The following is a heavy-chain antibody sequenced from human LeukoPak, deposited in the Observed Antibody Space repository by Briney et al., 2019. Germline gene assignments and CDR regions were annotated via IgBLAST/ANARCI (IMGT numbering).Heavy chain of an antibody. CDR1: GFTFSSYG. V-gene: IGHV3-30*18. J-gene: IGHJ5*02. D-gene: IGHD6-13*01. CDR3: AKGFYGYSSSWYSGNWFDP. Sequence: GGSLRLSCAASGFTFSSYGMHWVRQAPGKGLEWVAVISYDGSNKYYADSVKGRFTISRDNSKNTLYLQMNSLRAEDTAVYYCAKGFYGYSSSWYSGNWFDPWGLGTLVTVSS. CDR2: ISYDGSNK.